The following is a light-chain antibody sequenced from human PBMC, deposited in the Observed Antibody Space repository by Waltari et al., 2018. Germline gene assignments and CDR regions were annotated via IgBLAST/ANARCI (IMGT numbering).Light chain of an antibody. CDR3: QQRTGWPRT. V-gene: IGKV3-11*01. J-gene: IGKJ1*01. CDR2: DAS. CDR1: QSVGSY. Sequence: EIVLTQSPATLSLSPGERATLSCRASQSVGSYLAWYQQKSGQAPRLLIYDASNRATGIPARFSGSGSGTDFTLTISSLEPEDFAVYYCQQRTGWPRTFGQGTKVEIK.